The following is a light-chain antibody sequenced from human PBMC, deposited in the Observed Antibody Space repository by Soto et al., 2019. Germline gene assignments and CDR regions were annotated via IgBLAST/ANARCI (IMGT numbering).Light chain of an antibody. CDR3: QHYNSYSRT. Sequence: DIQMTQSPSTLSASVGDRVTITCRASQSISDWLAWYQQKAGKAPNLLIYRASSLQSGVPSRFSGSGSGTEFTLTISSLQPDDFATYYYQHYNSYSRTFGQGTKVEIK. V-gene: IGKV1-5*03. J-gene: IGKJ1*01. CDR1: QSISDW. CDR2: RAS.